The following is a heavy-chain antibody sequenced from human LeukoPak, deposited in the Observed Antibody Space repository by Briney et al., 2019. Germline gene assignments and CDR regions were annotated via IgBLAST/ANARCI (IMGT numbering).Heavy chain of an antibody. V-gene: IGHV3-15*01. CDR3: TTWGGLRAAHWDDAFDI. Sequence: GGSLRLSCAASGFTFSNAWVTWVRQAPGKGLEWVGRIKDKSQGATTDFAAPVKGRFVISRDDSLKTMYLQMYSLKTEDTAVYYCTTWGGLRAAHWDDAFDIWGQGTVVTVSS. CDR2: IKDKSQGATT. CDR1: GFTFSNAW. D-gene: IGHD6-25*01. J-gene: IGHJ3*02.